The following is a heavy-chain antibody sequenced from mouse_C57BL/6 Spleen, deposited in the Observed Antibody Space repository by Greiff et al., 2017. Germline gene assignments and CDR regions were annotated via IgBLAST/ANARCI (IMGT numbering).Heavy chain of an antibody. CDR2: IDPSDSYT. D-gene: IGHD1-1*02. CDR1: GYTFTSYW. J-gene: IGHJ2*01. V-gene: IGHV1-59*01. CDR3: EKVGSYGDY. Sequence: VQLQQPGAELVRPGTSVKLSCKASGYTFTSYWMHWVKQRPGQGLEWIGVIDPSDSYTNYNPKFKGKATLTVDTSSSTAYMQLSSLTSEGSAVYYCEKVGSYGDYWGQGTTLTVSS.